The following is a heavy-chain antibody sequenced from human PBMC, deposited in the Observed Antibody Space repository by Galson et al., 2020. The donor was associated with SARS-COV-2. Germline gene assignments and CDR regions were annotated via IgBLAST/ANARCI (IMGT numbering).Heavy chain of an antibody. CDR1: GGSISHYY. V-gene: IGHV4-59*01. J-gene: IGHJ6*02. CDR2: ISYTGIT. Sequence: ETSETLSLTCTVSGGSISHYYWTWIRQPPGKGLEWIGYISYTGITNYNPSLRTRVIISVDTSKNQFSLGLRSVTAADTAVYYCSRDCSSANWNPSYSGMDVWGQGTTVTVSS. D-gene: IGHD1-20*01. CDR3: SRDCSSANWNPSYSGMDV.